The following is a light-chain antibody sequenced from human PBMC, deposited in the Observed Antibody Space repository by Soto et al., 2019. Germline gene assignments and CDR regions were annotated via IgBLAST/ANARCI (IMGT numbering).Light chain of an antibody. J-gene: IGKJ1*01. CDR2: RAS. V-gene: IGKV3D-7*01. CDR3: QQDYNLPET. CDR1: HSVSSSY. Sequence: PGERVTLSCSASHSVSSSYLTWYQQKPGQAPRLLIYRASTRATGIPARFSGSGSGTDFTLTISSLQPEDFEVYYCQQDYNLPETFGQGTKVDIK.